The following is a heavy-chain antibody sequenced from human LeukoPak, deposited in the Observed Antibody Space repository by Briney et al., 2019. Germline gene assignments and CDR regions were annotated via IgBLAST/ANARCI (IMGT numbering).Heavy chain of an antibody. D-gene: IGHD3-10*02. CDR1: GFTFSNFA. V-gene: IGHV3-9*01. CDR2: ISWNSARI. CDR3: AKDRGHVGILYWYFDL. Sequence: PGGSLRLSCAASGFTFSNFAMHWVRQAPGKGLEWVSGISWNSARIAYADSVKGRFTISRDNAKNSLYLQMNSLRGEDTALYYCAKDRGHVGILYWYFDLWGRGTLVTVSS. J-gene: IGHJ2*01.